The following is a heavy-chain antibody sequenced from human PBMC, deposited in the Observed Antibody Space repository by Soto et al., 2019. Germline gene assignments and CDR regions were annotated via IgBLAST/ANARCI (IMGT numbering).Heavy chain of an antibody. CDR2: IYYSGST. J-gene: IGHJ5*02. D-gene: IGHD2-21*02. CDR1: GGSISSSSFH. V-gene: IGHV4-39*01. Sequence: PSETLSLTCTVSGGSISSSSFHRGWIRQPPGKGLEWIGSIYYSGSTYYSPSLKSRVTISVDTSKNQFPLKLSSVTAADTAVYYCARRERAAGADWWFDPWGQGTLVT. CDR3: ARRERAAGADWWFDP.